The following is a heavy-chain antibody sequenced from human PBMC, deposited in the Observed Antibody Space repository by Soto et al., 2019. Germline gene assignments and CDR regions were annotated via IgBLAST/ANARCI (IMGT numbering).Heavy chain of an antibody. CDR1: GYSLTDYC. D-gene: IGHD3-9*01. V-gene: IGHV5-51*01. CDR3: ARQADYNILTGYFYYFDY. J-gene: IGHJ4*02. Sequence: GESLKISCKSSGYSLTDYCVGCVREMYGKALEWMGIIYPGDCDARYSPSFQGQVTMSFDTSINTAFLRWNSLTASDTAMYYCARQADYNILTGYFYYFDYWGQGPWSPSPQ. CDR2: IYPGDCDA.